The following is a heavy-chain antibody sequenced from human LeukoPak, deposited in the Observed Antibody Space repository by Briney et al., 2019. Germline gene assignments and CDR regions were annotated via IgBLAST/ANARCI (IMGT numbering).Heavy chain of an antibody. Sequence: ASVKVSCKASGYTFTNYYIHWVRQAPGQGLEGMGWISAYNGNTNYAQKLQGRVTMTTDTSTSTAYMELRSLRAEDTAVYYCARSGGSYYLDYWGQGTLVTVSS. CDR2: ISAYNGNT. D-gene: IGHD1-26*01. CDR3: ARSGGSYYLDY. J-gene: IGHJ4*02. V-gene: IGHV1-18*04. CDR1: GYTFTNYY.